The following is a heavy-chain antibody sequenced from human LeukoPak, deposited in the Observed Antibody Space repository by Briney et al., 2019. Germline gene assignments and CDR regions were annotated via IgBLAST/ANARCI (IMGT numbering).Heavy chain of an antibody. CDR2: IYHTGNT. Sequence: GSLRLSCTASGFTFGDYAMSWVRQAPGKGLEWIGTIYHTGNTYYNPSLKGRATISLNTSKNQFSLRLTSVTAADTAVFYCARGRSVFFDIWGQGTMVSVSS. CDR3: ARGRSVFFDI. V-gene: IGHV4-38-2*02. CDR1: GFTFGDYA. J-gene: IGHJ3*02.